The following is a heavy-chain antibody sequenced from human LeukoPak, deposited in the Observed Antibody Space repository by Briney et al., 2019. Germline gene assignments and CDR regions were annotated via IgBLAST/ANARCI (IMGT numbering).Heavy chain of an antibody. D-gene: IGHD3-3*01. CDR3: ARRNDPWSGPRNWFDP. CDR1: SGSFSSGGYY. Sequence: PSETLSLTCTVSSGSFSSGGYYWSWIRQHPGKGLEWIGNIYHTGDTFYNPSLQSRFIMSVDTSKNQFSLKVSSVTAADTAIYYCARRNDPWSGPRNWFDPWGQGILVTVSS. CDR2: IYHTGDT. J-gene: IGHJ5*02. V-gene: IGHV4-31*03.